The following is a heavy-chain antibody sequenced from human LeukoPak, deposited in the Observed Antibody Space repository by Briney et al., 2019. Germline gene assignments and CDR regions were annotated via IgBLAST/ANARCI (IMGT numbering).Heavy chain of an antibody. CDR1: GGSFSGYY. V-gene: IGHV4-34*01. CDR3: ARGRRNRYYDSSGYFNY. D-gene: IGHD3-22*01. CDR2: INHSGST. J-gene: IGHJ4*02. Sequence: SETLSLTCAVYGGSFSGYYWSWIRQPPGKGLEWIGEINHSGSTNYNPSLKSRVTISVDTSKNQFSLKLSSVTAADTAVYYCARGRRNRYYDSSGYFNYWGQGTLVTVSS.